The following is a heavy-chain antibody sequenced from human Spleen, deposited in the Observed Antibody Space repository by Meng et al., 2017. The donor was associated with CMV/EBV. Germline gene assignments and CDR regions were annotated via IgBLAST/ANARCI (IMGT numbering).Heavy chain of an antibody. CDR2: ISSSGSIT. CDR3: ARDSSAVHNRLDS. D-gene: IGHD1-26*01. Sequence: GGSLRLSCAASGFTFSDYYMTWIRQAPGKGLEWVSYISSSGSITKYLDSVKGRFTISRDNAKNSLFLQMNSPRVEDTAVYYCARDSSAVHNRLDSWGQGTLVTVSS. CDR1: GFTFSDYY. J-gene: IGHJ5*01. V-gene: IGHV3-11*04.